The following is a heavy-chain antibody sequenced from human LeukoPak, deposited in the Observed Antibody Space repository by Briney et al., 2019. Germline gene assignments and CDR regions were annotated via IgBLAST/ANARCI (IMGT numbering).Heavy chain of an antibody. V-gene: IGHV4-34*01. CDR3: ARAPRKYFGY. D-gene: IGHD1-14*01. CDR2: INHSGST. CDR1: GGSFSGYY. Sequence: PSETLSLTCTVYGGSFSGYYWSWIRQPPGKGLEWIGEINHSGSTNYNPSLKSRVTISVDTSKNQFSLKLSSVTAADTAVYYCARAPRKYFGYWGQGTLVTVSS. J-gene: IGHJ4*02.